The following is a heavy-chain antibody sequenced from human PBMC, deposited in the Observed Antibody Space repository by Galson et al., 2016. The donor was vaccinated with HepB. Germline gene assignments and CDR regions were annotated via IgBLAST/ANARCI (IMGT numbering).Heavy chain of an antibody. Sequence: SLRLSCAASGFTFNDHGIHWVRQAPGKGLEWVAVIWHDGSNKYHADSVKGRITISRDNFKNTLYLQMNSLRAEDTAVYYCARDCSEYSGSGAGPWGQGTLVTVSS. CDR2: IWHDGSNK. V-gene: IGHV3-33*01. CDR3: ARDCSEYSGSGAGP. J-gene: IGHJ5*02. D-gene: IGHD3-10*01. CDR1: GFTFNDHG.